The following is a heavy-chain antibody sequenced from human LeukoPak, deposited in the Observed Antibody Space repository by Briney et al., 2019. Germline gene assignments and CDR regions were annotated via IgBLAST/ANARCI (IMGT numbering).Heavy chain of an antibody. CDR1: GFTFSRYG. Sequence: GSLRLSCAASGFTFSRYGRHWVRQAPGKGLEWVAVIWYDGSNKYYADSVKGRFTISRDNSKNTLYLQMNSLRAEDTAVYYCARDYYDSSGYYEHWGQGTLVTVSS. J-gene: IGHJ1*01. D-gene: IGHD3-22*01. CDR3: ARDYYDSSGYYEH. V-gene: IGHV3-33*01. CDR2: IWYDGSNK.